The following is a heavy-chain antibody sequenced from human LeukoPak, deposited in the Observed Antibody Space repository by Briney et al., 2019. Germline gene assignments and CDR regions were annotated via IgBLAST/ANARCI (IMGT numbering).Heavy chain of an antibody. CDR1: GYTFTSYD. D-gene: IGHD6-19*01. Sequence: GASVKVSCKASGYTFTSYDINWVRQATGQGLEWMGWMNPNSGNTGYAQKFQDRVTITRNPSISTAYMELSSLRSEDTAVYYCARVFTQWLVREDYWGQGTLVTVSS. J-gene: IGHJ4*02. CDR2: MNPNSGNT. V-gene: IGHV1-8*01. CDR3: ARVFTQWLVREDY.